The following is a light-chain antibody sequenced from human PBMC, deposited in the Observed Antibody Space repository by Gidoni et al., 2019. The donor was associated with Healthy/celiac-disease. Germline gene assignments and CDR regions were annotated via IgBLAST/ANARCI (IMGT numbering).Light chain of an antibody. CDR2: AAS. CDR1: QGISNY. J-gene: IGKJ1*01. V-gene: IGKV1-27*01. Sequence: DIQMTQYPSSLSASVGDRVTITCRASQGISNYLAWYQQKPVKVPKLLIYAASTLQSGVPPRFSGSGSGTDFTLTISSLQPEDVATYYCQKYNSAPWTFGQGTKVEIK. CDR3: QKYNSAPWT.